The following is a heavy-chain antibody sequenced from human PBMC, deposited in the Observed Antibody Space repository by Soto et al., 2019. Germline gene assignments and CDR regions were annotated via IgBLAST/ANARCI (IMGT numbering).Heavy chain of an antibody. CDR3: ARGLSSPSATGI. Sequence: SETLSLTCTVSGGSVSSCCNYWGWVRQPPGKGLEWIGSIHNSGSTSYNPSLRSRVTISVDTPKNQFSLTLTSVTAADTAVYYCARGLSSPSATGIWGQGILVTAPQ. D-gene: IGHD6-6*01. CDR1: GGSVSSCCNY. J-gene: IGHJ1*01. CDR2: IHNSGST. V-gene: IGHV4-39*01.